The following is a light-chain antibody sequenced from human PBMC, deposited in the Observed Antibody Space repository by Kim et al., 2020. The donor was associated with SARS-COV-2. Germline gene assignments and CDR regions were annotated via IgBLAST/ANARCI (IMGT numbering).Light chain of an antibody. CDR2: ATS. CDR3: QQYGTLPYT. Sequence: LSPGGRATLSCRASQSVGSSYLAWSQQKPGQAPRLLIYATSSRAAGIPDRFSGAGSGTDFTLTISRLEPEDFAVYYCQQYGTLPYTFGQGTKLEI. J-gene: IGKJ2*01. V-gene: IGKV3-20*01. CDR1: QSVGSSY.